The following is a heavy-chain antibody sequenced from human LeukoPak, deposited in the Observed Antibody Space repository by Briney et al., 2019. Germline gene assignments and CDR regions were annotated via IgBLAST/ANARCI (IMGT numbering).Heavy chain of an antibody. Sequence: ASVKVSCKASGYTFTSYDINWVRQATGQGLEWMGWMNPNSGNTGYAQKFQGRVTMTRNTSISTAYMELSSLRSEDTAVYYCATKQYYDFWSGYYTYYYYYGMDVWGQGTTVTVSS. CDR3: ATKQYYDFWSGYYTYYYYYGMDV. J-gene: IGHJ6*02. CDR1: GYTFTSYD. V-gene: IGHV1-8*01. D-gene: IGHD3-3*01. CDR2: MNPNSGNT.